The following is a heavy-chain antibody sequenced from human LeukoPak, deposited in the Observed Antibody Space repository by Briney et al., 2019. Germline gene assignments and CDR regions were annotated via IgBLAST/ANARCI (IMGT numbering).Heavy chain of an antibody. V-gene: IGHV4-59*01. J-gene: IGHJ3*02. Sequence: PSESLSLTCTVSGGSPSSYYWSWIRQPPGKGLEWTGYIYYSGSTNYNPSLQSRVTISVDTSKNQFSLKLSSVTAADTAVYYCARGDAFDIWGQGTMVTVSS. CDR2: IYYSGST. CDR1: GGSPSSYY. CDR3: ARGDAFDI.